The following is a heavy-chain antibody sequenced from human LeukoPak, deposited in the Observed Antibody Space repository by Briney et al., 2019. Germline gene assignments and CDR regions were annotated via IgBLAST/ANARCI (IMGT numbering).Heavy chain of an antibody. V-gene: IGHV3-53*01. J-gene: IGHJ6*02. CDR2: IYSGGST. Sequence: PGGSLRLSCAASGFTVSSNYMSWVRQAPGKGLEWVSVIYSGGSTNYADSVKGRFTISRDNSKNTLYLQMNSLRAEDTAVYYCGRDRELPYGMDVWGQGTTVTVSS. CDR1: GFTVSSNY. CDR3: GRDRELPYGMDV. D-gene: IGHD5-24*01.